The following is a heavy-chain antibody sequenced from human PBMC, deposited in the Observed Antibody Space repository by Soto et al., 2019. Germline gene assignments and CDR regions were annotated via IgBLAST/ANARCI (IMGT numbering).Heavy chain of an antibody. CDR2: IDSDGSGT. D-gene: IGHD5-12*01. Sequence: VQLVESGGGLVQPGGSLRLSCAASGLTLSSYWMHWVRQTPGKGLVWVSRIDSDGSGTSYADSVKGRFTISKDNAKNTLFLQMNSLRGEDTAMYYCASGQRGYSGYDFHDYWGQGTLVTVSS. V-gene: IGHV3-74*01. CDR1: GLTLSSYW. CDR3: ASGQRGYSGYDFHDY. J-gene: IGHJ4*02.